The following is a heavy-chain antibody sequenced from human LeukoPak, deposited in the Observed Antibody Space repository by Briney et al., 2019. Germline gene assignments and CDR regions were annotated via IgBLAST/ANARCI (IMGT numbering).Heavy chain of an antibody. CDR1: GGSFSGYY. V-gene: IGHV4-34*01. CDR2: MNPSGST. CDR3: ARGRQDVTMIVVAMTAVPYYLDV. J-gene: IGHJ6*03. D-gene: IGHD3-22*01. Sequence: SETLSLTCAVYGGSFSGYYWTWIRQTPEKGLEWIGEMNPSGSTNYNPSLKSRVTISVDTSKNQFSLELSSVTAADTAVYYCARGRQDVTMIVVAMTAVPYYLDVWGKGTTVTVS.